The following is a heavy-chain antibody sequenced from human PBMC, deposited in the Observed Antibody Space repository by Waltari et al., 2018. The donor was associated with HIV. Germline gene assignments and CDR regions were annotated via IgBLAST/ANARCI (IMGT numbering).Heavy chain of an antibody. CDR1: GYTFTGYY. D-gene: IGHD2-15*01. V-gene: IGHV1-2*02. Sequence: QVQLVQSGAEVKKPGASVKVSCKASGYTFTGYYMHWLRQATGQGLEWMGWINPNSGGTNYAQKFQGRVTMTRDTSISTAYMELSRLRSDDTAVYYCASTTRILSYYYYGMDVWGQGTTVTVSS. CDR2: INPNSGGT. CDR3: ASTTRILSYYYYGMDV. J-gene: IGHJ6*02.